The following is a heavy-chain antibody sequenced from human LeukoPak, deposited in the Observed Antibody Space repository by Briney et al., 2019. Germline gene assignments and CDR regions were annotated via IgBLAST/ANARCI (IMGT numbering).Heavy chain of an antibody. V-gene: IGHV3-11*04. CDR3: ARGQLWFPYYFDY. J-gene: IGHJ4*02. D-gene: IGHD5-18*01. CDR2: ISSDSSTI. CDR1: GFTFSDYY. Sequence: GGSLRLSCAASGFTFSDYYMSWLRQAPGKGLEWVSYISSDSSTIYYADSVKGRFTISRDNAKKSLYLQMNSLRTEDTAVYYCARGQLWFPYYFDYWGQGTLVTVSS.